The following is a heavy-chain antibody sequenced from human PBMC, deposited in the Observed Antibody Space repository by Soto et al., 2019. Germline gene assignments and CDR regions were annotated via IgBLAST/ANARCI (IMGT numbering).Heavy chain of an antibody. Sequence: EVQLVESGGGLVQPGGSLRLSCAASGFTFSSYWMHWVRQAPGKGLMWVSRISSDGSSTSYADSVKGRFTISRDNARNKLYLQMNSLRAEDTAVYYCARDGYQVPNYWGQGTLVTVSS. CDR3: ARDGYQVPNY. D-gene: IGHD2-2*01. CDR1: GFTFSSYW. J-gene: IGHJ4*02. V-gene: IGHV3-74*01. CDR2: ISSDGSST.